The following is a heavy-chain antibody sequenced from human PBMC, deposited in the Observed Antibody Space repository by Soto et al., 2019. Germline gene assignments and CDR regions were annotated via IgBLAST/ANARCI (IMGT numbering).Heavy chain of an antibody. Sequence: PGESLKISCKASGYSFDLNWIGWVRQVPGKGLEWMGLVYPGDSDTRYSPSFQGQVTMSADESITTAYVQWSSLKASDTAIYYCVRERKGAFDFWGQGTQVTDCS. CDR2: VYPGDSDT. V-gene: IGHV5-51*01. CDR3: VRERKGAFDF. J-gene: IGHJ4*02. CDR1: GYSFDLNW.